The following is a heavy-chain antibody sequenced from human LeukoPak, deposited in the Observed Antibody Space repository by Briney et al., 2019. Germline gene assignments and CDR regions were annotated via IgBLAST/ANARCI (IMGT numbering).Heavy chain of an antibody. J-gene: IGHJ4*02. CDR2: INTNTGNP. CDR3: ARETNDIAAAGLDY. D-gene: IGHD6-13*01. Sequence: ASVKVSCKASGYTFTGYYMHWVRQAPGQGLEWMGWINTNTGNPTYAQGFTGRFVFSLDTSVSTAYLQISSLKAEDTAVYYCARETNDIAAAGLDYWGQGTLVTVSS. V-gene: IGHV7-4-1*02. CDR1: GYTFTGYY.